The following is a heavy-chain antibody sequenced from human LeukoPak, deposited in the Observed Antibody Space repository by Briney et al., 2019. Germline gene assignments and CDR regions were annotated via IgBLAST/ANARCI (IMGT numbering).Heavy chain of an antibody. D-gene: IGHD2-21*01. Sequence: GGSLRLSCAASGFTVSSNYMSWVRQAPGKGLEWVSVIYSGGSTYYADSVKGRFTISRDNSKNTLYLQMNSLRVEDTAVYYCARVSFRHYFDYWGRGTLVTVSS. J-gene: IGHJ4*02. CDR3: ARVSFRHYFDY. V-gene: IGHV3-53*01. CDR1: GFTVSSNY. CDR2: IYSGGST.